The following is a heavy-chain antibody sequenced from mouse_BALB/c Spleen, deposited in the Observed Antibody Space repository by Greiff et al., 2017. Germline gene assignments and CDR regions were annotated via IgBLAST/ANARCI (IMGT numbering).Heavy chain of an antibody. J-gene: IGHJ3*01. CDR1: GYAFTNYL. D-gene: IGHD2-3*01. CDR3: ARGNDGYYDCFAY. CDR2: INPGSGGT. Sequence: QVQLQQSGAELVRPGTSVKVSCKASGYAFTNYLIEWVKQRPGQGLEWIGVINPGSGGTNYNEKFKGKATLTADKSSSTAYMQLSSLTSDDSAVYFCARGNDGYYDCFAYWGQGTLVTVSA. V-gene: IGHV1-54*01.